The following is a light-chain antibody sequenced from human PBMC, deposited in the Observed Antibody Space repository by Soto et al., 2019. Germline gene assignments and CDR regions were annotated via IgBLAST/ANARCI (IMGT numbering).Light chain of an antibody. CDR2: EVT. J-gene: IGLJ2*01. CDR3: SSFADNDNVI. CDR1: SSDVGGYNY. V-gene: IGLV2-8*01. Sequence: HSALTQPPSASGSPGQSVTISCIGTSSDVGGYNYVSWYQQHPGKAPQLMIYEVTKRPSGVPDRFSGSKSGNTASLTVSGLQAEDEAHYYCSSFADNDNVIFGGGTKLTVI.